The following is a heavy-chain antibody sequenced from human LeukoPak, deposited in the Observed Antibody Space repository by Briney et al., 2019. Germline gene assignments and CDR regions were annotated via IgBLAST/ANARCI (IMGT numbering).Heavy chain of an antibody. CDR3: ARVNRIAALSLDY. CDR1: GGSISSGNYY. Sequence: SETLSLTCTVPGGSISSGNYYWSWIRQPPGKGLEWIGYIHYSGSSYYSPSLKGRVTISVDTSKNQFSLKLKSMTAADTAVYYCARVNRIAALSLDYWGQGTLVTVSS. J-gene: IGHJ4*02. CDR2: IHYSGSS. D-gene: IGHD6-6*01. V-gene: IGHV4-30-4*08.